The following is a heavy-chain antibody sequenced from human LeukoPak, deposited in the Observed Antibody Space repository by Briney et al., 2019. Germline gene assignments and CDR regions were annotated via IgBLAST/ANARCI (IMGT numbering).Heavy chain of an antibody. J-gene: IGHJ4*02. CDR2: IDIDGTGT. V-gene: IGHV3-74*01. Sequence: GGSLRLSCAASGFTFTNYWMHWVRQAPGKGLVWVSRIDIDGTGTSYADSVKGRFTISRDNAKNTVSLQMNSLRAEDTAVYYCAKPKRITIFGVVNPPDYWGQGTLVTVSS. CDR1: GFTFTNYW. D-gene: IGHD3-3*01. CDR3: AKPKRITIFGVVNPPDY.